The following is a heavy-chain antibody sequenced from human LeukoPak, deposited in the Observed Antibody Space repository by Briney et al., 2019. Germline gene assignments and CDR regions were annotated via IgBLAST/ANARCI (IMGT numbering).Heavy chain of an antibody. D-gene: IGHD3-22*01. CDR3: AREWIGGSSGYYTAWVDY. V-gene: IGHV1-69*04. CDR1: GGTFSSYA. Sequence: GASVKVSCKASGGTFSSYAISWVRQAPGQGLEWTGRIIPILGIANYAQKFQGRVTITADKSTSTAYMELSSLRSEDTAVYYCAREWIGGSSGYYTAWVDYWGQGTLVTVSS. J-gene: IGHJ4*02. CDR2: IIPILGIA.